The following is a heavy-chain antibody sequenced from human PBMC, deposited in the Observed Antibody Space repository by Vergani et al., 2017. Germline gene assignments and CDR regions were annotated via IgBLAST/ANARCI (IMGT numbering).Heavy chain of an antibody. D-gene: IGHD3-16*01. CDR2: ISYDGSNK. CDR1: GFSFSSHG. Sequence: QVQLVETRGGVFQTGRSLRLSCAASGFSFSSHGMHWVRQAPGKGLERVAVISYDGSNKYYADSVKGRFTLSRDFSKNTLYLQMNSLRTDDTATYYCAKHFRGWGIDYWGQGTQVIVSS. J-gene: IGHJ4*02. CDR3: AKHFRGWGIDY. V-gene: IGHV3-30*18.